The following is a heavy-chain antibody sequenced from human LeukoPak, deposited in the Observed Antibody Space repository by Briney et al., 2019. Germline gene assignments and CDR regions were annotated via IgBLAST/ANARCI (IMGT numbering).Heavy chain of an antibody. V-gene: IGHV4-34*01. D-gene: IGHD5-12*01. CDR3: AKDGQSGYEIISRLDDALNGFDY. Sequence: SETLSLTCAVYGGSFSGYYWSWIRQPPGKGLEWIGEINHSGSTNYNPSLKSRVTISVDTSKNQFSLKLSSVTAADTAVYYCAKDGQSGYEIISRLDDALNGFDYWGQGTLVTVSS. CDR1: GGSFSGYY. J-gene: IGHJ4*02. CDR2: INHSGST.